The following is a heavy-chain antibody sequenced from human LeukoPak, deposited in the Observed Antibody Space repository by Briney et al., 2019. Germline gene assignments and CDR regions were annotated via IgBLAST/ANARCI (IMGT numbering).Heavy chain of an antibody. CDR1: GFTFSSYS. J-gene: IGHJ4*02. V-gene: IGHV3-30*18. D-gene: IGHD5-12*01. Sequence: PGGSLRLSCAASGFTFSSYSMNWVRQAPGKGLEWVAVISYDGSNKYYADSVKGRFTISRDNSKNTLYLQMNSLRAEDTAVYYCAKDQRDGYNYFYYFDYWGQGTLVTVSS. CDR2: ISYDGSNK. CDR3: AKDQRDGYNYFYYFDY.